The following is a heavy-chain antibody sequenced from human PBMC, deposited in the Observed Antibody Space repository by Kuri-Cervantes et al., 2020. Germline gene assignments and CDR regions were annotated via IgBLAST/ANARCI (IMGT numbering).Heavy chain of an antibody. V-gene: IGHV1-18*01. CDR2: ISAYNGNT. CDR1: GYTFTSYG. D-gene: IGHD3-22*01. CDR3: ARVHSSGYYYTYYYGMDV. J-gene: IGHJ6*02. Sequence: ASVKVSCKASGYTFTSYGISWVRQAPGQGLEWMGWISAYNGNTNYAQKLQGRVTMTTDTSTSTAYMELRNLRSDDTAVYYCARVHSSGYYYTYYYGMDVWGQGTTVTVSS.